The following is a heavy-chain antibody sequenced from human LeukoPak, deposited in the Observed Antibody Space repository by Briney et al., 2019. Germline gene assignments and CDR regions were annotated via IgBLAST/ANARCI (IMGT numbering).Heavy chain of an antibody. J-gene: IGHJ4*02. CDR3: AKSRGSGYYYAPFDY. CDR1: GLTFSSYA. CDR2: ISGSAGST. Sequence: GGSLRLSCAASGLTFSSYAMSWVRQAPGRGLEWVSGISGSAGSTYYADSVKGRFTISRDNSKNTLYLQMNSLRAEDTAVYYCAKSRGSGYYYAPFDYWGQGTLVTVSS. V-gene: IGHV3-23*01. D-gene: IGHD3-22*01.